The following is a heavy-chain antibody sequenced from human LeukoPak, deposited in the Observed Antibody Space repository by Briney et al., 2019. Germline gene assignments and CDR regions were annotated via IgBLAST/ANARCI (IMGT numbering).Heavy chain of an antibody. Sequence: PGGSLRLSCAASGFTFSSYAMSWVRQAPGKGLEWVSSISNSGGRTFYTDSVKGRFTISRDNSMITLYLQMNSLRAEDTAVYYCAKSYNGYESKPDYWGQGTLVTVSS. V-gene: IGHV3-23*01. CDR2: ISNSGGRT. D-gene: IGHD5-12*01. CDR3: AKSYNGYESKPDY. J-gene: IGHJ4*02. CDR1: GFTFSSYA.